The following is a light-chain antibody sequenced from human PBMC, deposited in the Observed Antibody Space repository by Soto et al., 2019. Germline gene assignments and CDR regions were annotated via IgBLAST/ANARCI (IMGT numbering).Light chain of an antibody. CDR2: DAS. J-gene: IGKJ1*01. Sequence: DIQMTQSPSTLSASVGDRVIITCRASQSISRWLAWYQQKPGKVPKLLIFDASTLQTGVPSRFGGGGSGTEFTLTISGLQPDDFATYYCQQYNSYSPWTFGPGTKVDIK. CDR1: QSISRW. V-gene: IGKV1-5*01. CDR3: QQYNSYSPWT.